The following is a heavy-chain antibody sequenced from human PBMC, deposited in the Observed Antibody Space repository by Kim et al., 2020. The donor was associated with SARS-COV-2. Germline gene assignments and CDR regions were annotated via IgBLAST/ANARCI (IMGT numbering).Heavy chain of an antibody. D-gene: IGHD3-22*01. CDR2: IYYSGST. Sequence: SETLSLTCTVSGGSISSSSYYWGWIRQPPGKGLEWIGSIYYSGSTYYNPSLKSRVTISVDTSKNQFSLKLSSVTAADTAVYYCARGYYYDSSGYRDYWGQGTLVTVSS. CDR1: GGSISSSSYY. CDR3: ARGYYYDSSGYRDY. V-gene: IGHV4-39*01. J-gene: IGHJ4*02.